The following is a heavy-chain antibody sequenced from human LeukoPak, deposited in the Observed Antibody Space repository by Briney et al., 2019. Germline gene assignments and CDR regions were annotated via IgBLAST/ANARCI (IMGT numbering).Heavy chain of an antibody. V-gene: IGHV4-31*03. Sequence: PSQTLSLTCTVSGGSISSGGYYWSWIRQHPGKGLEWIGYIYYSGSTYYNPSLKSRVTISVDTSKNQFSLKLSSVTAADTAVYYCARGSDSSGYYRHTFDYWGQGTLVTVSS. CDR2: IYYSGST. CDR1: GGSISSGGYY. D-gene: IGHD3-22*01. CDR3: ARGSDSSGYYRHTFDY. J-gene: IGHJ4*02.